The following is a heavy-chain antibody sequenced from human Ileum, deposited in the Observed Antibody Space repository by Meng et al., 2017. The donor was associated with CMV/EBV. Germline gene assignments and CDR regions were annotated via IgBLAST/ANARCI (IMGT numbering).Heavy chain of an antibody. Sequence: ASVKVSCKASGYNFINNGISWVRQAPGQGLEWMGWISTSSGLTSYVQSLQDRLILTTDTSTTTVYMELRSLKSDDTAVYYCARDARAGLFGGGPNWHFDLWGRGTLVTVSS. J-gene: IGHJ2*01. CDR3: ARDARAGLFGGGPNWHFDL. CDR1: GYNFINNG. CDR2: ISTSSGLT. V-gene: IGHV1-18*04. D-gene: IGHD4-23*01.